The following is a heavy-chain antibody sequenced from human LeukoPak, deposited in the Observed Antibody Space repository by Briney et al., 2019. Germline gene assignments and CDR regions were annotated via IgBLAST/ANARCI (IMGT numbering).Heavy chain of an antibody. CDR1: GYTFTGYY. CDR3: ARDFVMIPPDSGYDLSYYYYGMDV. V-gene: IGHV1-2*02. J-gene: IGHJ6*02. Sequence: ASVKVSCKASGYTFTGYYMHWVRQAPGQGLEWMGWINPNSGGTNYAQKFQGRVTMTRDTSISTAYMVLSRLRSDDTAVYYCARDFVMIPPDSGYDLSYYYYGMDVWGQGTTVTVSS. CDR2: INPNSGGT. D-gene: IGHD5-12*01.